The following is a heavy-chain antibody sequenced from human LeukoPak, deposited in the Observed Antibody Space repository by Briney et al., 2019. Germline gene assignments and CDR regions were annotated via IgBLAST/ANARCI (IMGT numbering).Heavy chain of an antibody. D-gene: IGHD1-26*01. Sequence: GGSLRLSCAASGFTFSSYAMSWVRQAPGKGLEWVSAISGSGGSTYYADSVKGRFTISRDNSKNTLYLQMNSLRAEDTAVYYCAKDPEWELQGWFDPRGQEPWSPSPQ. J-gene: IGHJ5*02. CDR2: ISGSGGST. CDR1: GFTFSSYA. V-gene: IGHV3-23*01. CDR3: AKDPEWELQGWFDP.